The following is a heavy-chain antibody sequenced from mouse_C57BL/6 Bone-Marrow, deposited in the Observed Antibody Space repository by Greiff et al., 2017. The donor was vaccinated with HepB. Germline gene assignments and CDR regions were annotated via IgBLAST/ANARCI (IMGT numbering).Heavy chain of an antibody. CDR2: ISSGGSYT. V-gene: IGHV5-6*02. Sequence: EVMLVESGGDLVKPGGSLKLSCAASGFTFSSYGMSWVRQTPDKRLEWVATISSGGSYTYYPDSVKGRYTSSRDNAKNTLYRQMSSRKSEDTAMYYCASHMRPRYWYFDVGGTGTTVTVSS. D-gene: IGHD2-3*01. CDR3: ASHMRPRYWYFDV. J-gene: IGHJ1*03. CDR1: GFTFSSYG.